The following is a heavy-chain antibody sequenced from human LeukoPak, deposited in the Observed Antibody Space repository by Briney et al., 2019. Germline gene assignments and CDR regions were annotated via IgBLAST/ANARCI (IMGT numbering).Heavy chain of an antibody. Sequence: GGSLRLSCAASGFTFNTYNMNWVRQAPGKGLEWVSSISSSSTYIYYADSVKGRFTISRDNAKNSLYLQMNSLRAEDTAVYYCARKYCSGGSCYDGDAFDIWGQGTMVTVSS. CDR2: ISSSSTYI. CDR1: GFTFNTYN. J-gene: IGHJ3*02. CDR3: ARKYCSGGSCYDGDAFDI. D-gene: IGHD2-15*01. V-gene: IGHV3-21*01.